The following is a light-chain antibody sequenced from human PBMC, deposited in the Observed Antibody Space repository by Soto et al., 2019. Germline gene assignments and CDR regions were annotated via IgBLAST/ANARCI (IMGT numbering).Light chain of an antibody. CDR3: QQYYSYPS. CDR1: QSISSW. J-gene: IGKJ1*01. V-gene: IGKV1-5*01. CDR2: DAS. Sequence: DIQMTQSPSTLSTSVGARVTITCRASQSISSWLAWYQQKPGKAPKLLIYDASSLESGVPSRFSGSGSGTEFTLNISCLQSEDFATYYCQQYYSYPSFGQGTKVDIK.